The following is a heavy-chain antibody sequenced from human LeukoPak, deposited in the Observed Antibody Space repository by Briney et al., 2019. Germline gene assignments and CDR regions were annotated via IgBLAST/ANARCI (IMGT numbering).Heavy chain of an antibody. CDR3: AREQWEQLRPSGTDV. CDR1: GGSISSNY. J-gene: IGHJ6*04. D-gene: IGHD1-26*01. V-gene: IGHV4-4*07. Sequence: SETLSLTCTVSGGSISSNYWSWIRQPAGKGLEWIGRIYVSGTTNYNPSLKSRVTISVDKSKNQFSLKLTSVTAADTAVYYCAREQWEQLRPSGTDVWGKGTAVTVSS. CDR2: IYVSGTT.